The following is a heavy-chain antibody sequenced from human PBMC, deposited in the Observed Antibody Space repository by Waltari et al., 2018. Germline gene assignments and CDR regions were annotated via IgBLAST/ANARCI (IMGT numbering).Heavy chain of an antibody. J-gene: IGHJ2*01. CDR1: GFTYSMYW. V-gene: IGHV3-74*01. D-gene: IGHD4-17*01. CDR3: ARGARRTTVTTGWWYFDL. CDR2: SNSDGSST. Sequence: EVQLVESGGGLVKPGGSLRLSCAASGFTYSMYWMDWVRQAPGKGLVWVSRSNSDGSSTSYADSVKGRFTISKDNAKNTVYLQMNSLRAEDTAIYYCARGARRTTVTTGWWYFDLWGRGTLVTVSS.